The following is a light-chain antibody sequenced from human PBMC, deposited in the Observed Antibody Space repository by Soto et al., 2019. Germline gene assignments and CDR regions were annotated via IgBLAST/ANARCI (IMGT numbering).Light chain of an antibody. CDR3: SSYTSSTLYV. Sequence: QSVLTQPASLSGSPGQSITISCTGTSNDVGGYNYVSWYQQHPGKAPKLMIYDVSNRPSGVSNRFSGSKSGNTASLTISGLQAEDEADYYCSSYTSSTLYVFGTGTKVTVL. CDR1: SNDVGGYNY. V-gene: IGLV2-14*01. J-gene: IGLJ1*01. CDR2: DVS.